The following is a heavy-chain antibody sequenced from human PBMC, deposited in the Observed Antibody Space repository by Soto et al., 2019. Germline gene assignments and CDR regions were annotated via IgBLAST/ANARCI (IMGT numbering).Heavy chain of an antibody. CDR1: GGTFSSHA. CDR2: IIPIFGTT. J-gene: IGHJ6*02. Sequence: ASVKVSCKASGGTFSSHAISWVRQAPGRGLEWMGGIIPIFGTTNYAQNFRARVTITADESTSTAYMELSSLTSEDTAVYYCGSVGYCSSTNCLFYYYHYGMDVWGQGTSVTVSS. V-gene: IGHV1-69*13. D-gene: IGHD2-2*03. CDR3: GSVGYCSSTNCLFYYYHYGMDV.